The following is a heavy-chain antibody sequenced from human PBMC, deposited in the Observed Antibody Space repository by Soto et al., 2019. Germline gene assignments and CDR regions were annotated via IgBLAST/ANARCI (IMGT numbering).Heavy chain of an antibody. J-gene: IGHJ4*02. Sequence: QVQLVQSGAEMKKPRSSVMVSCQSSGGTFNTNAMNWVRQAPGQGPEWMGDLSPTFGAANYPPKFQGRVTITAVGSTGTSYMPLSSLTSGDTALYFCAREVQVHTPAFVYRGQGTLITVS. V-gene: IGHV1-69*19. CDR1: GGTFNTNA. CDR3: AREVQVHTPAFVY. CDR2: LSPTFGAA. D-gene: IGHD3-10*01.